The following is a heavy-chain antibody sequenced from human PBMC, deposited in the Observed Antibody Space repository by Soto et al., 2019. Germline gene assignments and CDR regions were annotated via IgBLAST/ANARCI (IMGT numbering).Heavy chain of an antibody. CDR1: GFTFSSYA. D-gene: IGHD3-3*01. CDR2: ISGSGGST. CDR3: AKGYDFWSGYSGDASDI. Sequence: EVQLLESGGGLVQPGGSLRLSCAASGFTFSSYAMSWVRQAPGKGLEWVSAISGSGGSTYYADSVKGRFTISRDNSKNTLYLQMNSLRAEDTAVYYCAKGYDFWSGYSGDASDIWGQGTMVTVSS. J-gene: IGHJ3*02. V-gene: IGHV3-23*01.